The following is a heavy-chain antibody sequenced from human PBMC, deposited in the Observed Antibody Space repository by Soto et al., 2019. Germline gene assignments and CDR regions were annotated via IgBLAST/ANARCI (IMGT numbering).Heavy chain of an antibody. CDR3: AKNTTIFWGFSQMDV. Sequence: EVQLLESGGGLVQPGGSLRLSCAASGFTFSSYAMSWVRQAPGKGLEWVSAISGSGGSTYYADSVKGRFTISRDNSKNTLYRQMNSLRAEDTAVYYCAKNTTIFWGFSQMDVWGKGTTVTVSS. V-gene: IGHV3-23*01. J-gene: IGHJ6*04. CDR1: GFTFSSYA. D-gene: IGHD3-9*01. CDR2: ISGSGGST.